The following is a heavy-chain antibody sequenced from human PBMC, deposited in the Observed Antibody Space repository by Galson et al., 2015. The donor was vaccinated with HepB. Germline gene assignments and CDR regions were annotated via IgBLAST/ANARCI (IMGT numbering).Heavy chain of an antibody. CDR3: ARDRAHYYDSSGYYGDASDI. CDR2: MWYDGSNK. V-gene: IGHV3-33*01. CDR1: GFTFSSYG. D-gene: IGHD3-22*01. Sequence: SLRLSCAASGFTFSSYGMHWVRQAPGKGLEWVAVMWYDGSNKYYADSVKGRFTISRDNSKNTLYLQMNSLRAEDTAVYYCARDRAHYYDSSGYYGDASDIWGQGTMVTVSS. J-gene: IGHJ3*02.